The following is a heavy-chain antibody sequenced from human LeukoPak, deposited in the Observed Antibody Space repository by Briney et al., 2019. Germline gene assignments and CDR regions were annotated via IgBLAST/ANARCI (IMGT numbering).Heavy chain of an antibody. CDR3: ARDPSVVGATDLDY. J-gene: IGHJ4*02. D-gene: IGHD1-26*01. V-gene: IGHV1-2*02. Sequence: ASVKVSCKASGYTFTGYYMHWVRQAPGQGLEWMGWINPNSGGTNYAQKFQGRVTMTRDTSISTAYMELSRLRSGDTAVYYCARDPSVVGATDLDYWGQGTLVTVSS. CDR2: INPNSGGT. CDR1: GYTFTGYY.